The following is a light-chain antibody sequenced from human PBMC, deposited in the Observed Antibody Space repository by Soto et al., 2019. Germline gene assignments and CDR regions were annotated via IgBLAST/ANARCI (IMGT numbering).Light chain of an antibody. V-gene: IGLV2-11*01. Sequence: QSALTQPRSVSGSPGQSVTIYCTGTSSDVGGYNYVSWYQQHPGKAPKLMIYDVSKRPSGVPDRFSGSKSGNTASLTISGLQAEDEADYFCCSYAGSVVFGGVTKLTGL. CDR2: DVS. CDR1: SSDVGGYNY. CDR3: CSYAGSVV. J-gene: IGLJ2*01.